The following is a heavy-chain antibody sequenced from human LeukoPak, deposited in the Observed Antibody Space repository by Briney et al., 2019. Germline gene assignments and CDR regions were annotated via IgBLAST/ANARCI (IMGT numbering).Heavy chain of an antibody. J-gene: IGHJ4*02. Sequence: ASVKVSCKASGYTFTGYYMHWVRQAPGQGLEWMGRINPNSGGTNYAQKFQGRVTMTRDTSISTAYMELSRLRSDDTAVYYCARVRRGSDGFDYWGQGTLVTVSS. CDR2: INPNSGGT. V-gene: IGHV1-2*06. CDR1: GYTFTGYY. CDR3: ARVRRGSDGFDY. D-gene: IGHD4-17*01.